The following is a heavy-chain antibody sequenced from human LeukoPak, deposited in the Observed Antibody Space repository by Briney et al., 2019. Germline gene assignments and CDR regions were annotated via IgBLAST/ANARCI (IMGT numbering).Heavy chain of an antibody. Sequence: QAGGSLRLSCAASGFTFSSYAMSWVRQAPGKGLEWVSAISGSGGSTYYADSVKGRFTISRDNSKNTLYLQMNSLRAEDTAVYYCAKCRDIVVVPAAIMDYWGQGTLVTVSS. J-gene: IGHJ4*02. D-gene: IGHD2-2*02. CDR3: AKCRDIVVVPAAIMDY. CDR1: GFTFSSYA. V-gene: IGHV3-23*01. CDR2: ISGSGGST.